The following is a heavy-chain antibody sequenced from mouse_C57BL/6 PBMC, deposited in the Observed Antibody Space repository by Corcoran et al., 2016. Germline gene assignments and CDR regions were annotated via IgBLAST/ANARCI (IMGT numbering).Heavy chain of an antibody. D-gene: IGHD2-3*01. Sequence: QIQLVQSGPELKKPGETVKISCKASGYTFTTYGMSWVKQAPGKGLKWMGWINTYSGVPTYADDFKGRFAFSLETSASTAYLQINNLKNEDTATYFCARDGYYDAMDYWGQGTSVTASS. CDR1: GYTFTTYG. CDR3: ARDGYYDAMDY. CDR2: INTYSGVP. V-gene: IGHV9-3*01. J-gene: IGHJ4*01.